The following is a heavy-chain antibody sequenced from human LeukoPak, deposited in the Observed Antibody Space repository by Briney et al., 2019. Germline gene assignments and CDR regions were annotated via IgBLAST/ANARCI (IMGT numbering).Heavy chain of an antibody. V-gene: IGHV3-33*01. Sequence: GGSLRLSCAASGFTFSSYGMHCVRQAPGKGLEWVADIRYDGSKKYYADSVKGRFTISRDNSEHTLYLQMNSLRAEDTAVYYCARGSGYSYRYFDYWGQETLVSVS. CDR3: ARGSGYSYRYFDY. CDR2: IRYDGSKK. J-gene: IGHJ4*02. D-gene: IGHD5-18*01. CDR1: GFTFSSYG.